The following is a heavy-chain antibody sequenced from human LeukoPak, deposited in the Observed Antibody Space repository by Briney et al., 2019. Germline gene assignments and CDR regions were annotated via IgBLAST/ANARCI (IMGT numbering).Heavy chain of an antibody. V-gene: IGHV4-39*01. Sequence: SETLSLTCTVSGGSIRSDTYFWGWIRQPPGKGLELIGSISHSGIPFYNPSLKSRVSMSVDTSKNQFALKVTSVTAADAAVYFCARLLSYDILLDLYSSHYMDVWGKGTTVTVSS. CDR3: ARLLSYDILLDLYSSHYMDV. CDR1: GGSIRSDTYF. J-gene: IGHJ6*03. D-gene: IGHD3-9*01. CDR2: ISHSGIP.